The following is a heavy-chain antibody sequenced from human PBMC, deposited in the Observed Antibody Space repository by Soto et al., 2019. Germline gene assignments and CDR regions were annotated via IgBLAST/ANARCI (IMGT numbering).Heavy chain of an antibody. Sequence: QVPLVQSGAEVKKPGASVKVSCQASGYTFRDYGISWVRQAPGQGLEWMGWISAFNGNTNYTKKFQDRVTVTTDTSTNTAYMELRSLRSDDTAVYYCARDQQWLVPVPLNVDFWGPGTPVIVS. J-gene: IGHJ4*02. CDR2: ISAFNGNT. D-gene: IGHD6-19*01. CDR3: ARDQQWLVPVPLNVDF. V-gene: IGHV1-18*01. CDR1: GYTFRDYG.